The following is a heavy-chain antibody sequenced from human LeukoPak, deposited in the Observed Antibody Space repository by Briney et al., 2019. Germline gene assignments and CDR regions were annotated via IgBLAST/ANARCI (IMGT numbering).Heavy chain of an antibody. D-gene: IGHD1-26*01. CDR2: ISGSGVRT. CDR1: GFTFSSYG. V-gene: IGHV3-23*01. J-gene: IGHJ3*02. Sequence: GVSLRLSCAASGFTFSSYGMSWVRQAPGKGLEWVSGISGSGVRTDYADSVKGRFTISRDNAKNTLYLQMNSLRAEDTAVYYCAKGSREWELLDAFDIWGQGTMVTVSS. CDR3: AKGSREWELLDAFDI.